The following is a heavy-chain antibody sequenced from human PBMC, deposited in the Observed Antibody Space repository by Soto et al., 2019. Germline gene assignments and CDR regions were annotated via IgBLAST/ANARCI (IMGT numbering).Heavy chain of an antibody. CDR2: INAGNGNT. V-gene: IGHV1-3*01. CDR3: ASELDYSTSGYYYYYMDV. CDR1: GYTFTSYA. Sequence: ASVKVSCKASGYTFTSYAMHWVRQAPGQRLERMGWINAGNGNTKYSQKFQGRVTITRDTSASTAYMELSSLRSEDTAVYYCASELDYSTSGYYYYYMDVRGKGTTVTVSS. J-gene: IGHJ6*03. D-gene: IGHD4-4*01.